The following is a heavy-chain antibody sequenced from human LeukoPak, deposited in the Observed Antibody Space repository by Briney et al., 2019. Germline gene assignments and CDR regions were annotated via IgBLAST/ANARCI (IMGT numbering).Heavy chain of an antibody. V-gene: IGHV3-48*01. CDR2: ISSSSSTI. CDR3: ARDAVVVAATVCWFDP. J-gene: IGHJ5*02. D-gene: IGHD2-15*01. Sequence: PGGSLRLSCAASGFTFSSYSMNWVRQAPGKGLEWVSYISSSSSTIYYADSVKGRFTISRDNAKNSLYLQMNSLRSDDTAVYYCARDAVVVAATVCWFDPWDQGTLVTVSS. CDR1: GFTFSSYS.